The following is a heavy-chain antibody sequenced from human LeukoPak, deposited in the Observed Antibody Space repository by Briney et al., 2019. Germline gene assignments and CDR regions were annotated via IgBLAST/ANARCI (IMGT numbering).Heavy chain of an antibody. CDR2: ISDASGTI. CDR1: GFTFSDYT. V-gene: IGHV3-48*01. D-gene: IGHD2-2*01. Sequence: GGSLRLSCVASGFTFSDYTMNWVRQAPGKGLGWVSYISDASGTIYYAESVKGRFTISRDNAKNSLYLQMNSLRADDTAVYYCARGAPYCSSTSCYGDYWGQGTLVTVSS. CDR3: ARGAPYCSSTSCYGDY. J-gene: IGHJ4*02.